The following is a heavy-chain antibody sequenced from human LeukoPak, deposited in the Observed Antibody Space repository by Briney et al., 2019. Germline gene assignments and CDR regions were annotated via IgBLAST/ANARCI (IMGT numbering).Heavy chain of an antibody. V-gene: IGHV4-34*01. CDR3: ASGSSDYGDYAIDY. Sequence: SETLSLTCAVYGGSFSGYYWSWIGQPPGKGLEWIGEINHSGSTNYNPSLKSRVTISVDTSKNQFSLKLSSVTAADTAVYYCASGSSDYGDYAIDYWGQGTLVTVSS. J-gene: IGHJ4*02. D-gene: IGHD4-17*01. CDR1: GGSFSGYY. CDR2: INHSGST.